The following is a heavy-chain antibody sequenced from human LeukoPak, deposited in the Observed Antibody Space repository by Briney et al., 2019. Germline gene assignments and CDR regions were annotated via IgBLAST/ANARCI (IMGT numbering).Heavy chain of an antibody. D-gene: IGHD3-22*01. J-gene: IGHJ4*02. Sequence: ASVKVSCKVSVYTLTELSMHWVRQAPGKGLEWMGGFDPEDGETIYAQKFQGRVTMTEDTSTDTAYMELSSLRSEDTAVYYCATEGSHPYYDSSGYYRIWGQGTLVTVSS. V-gene: IGHV1-24*01. CDR3: ATEGSHPYYDSSGYYRI. CDR1: VYTLTELS. CDR2: FDPEDGET.